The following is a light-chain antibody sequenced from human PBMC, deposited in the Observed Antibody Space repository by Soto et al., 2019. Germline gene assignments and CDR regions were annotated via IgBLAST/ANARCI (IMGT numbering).Light chain of an antibody. Sequence: DIQMTQSPSTLSASLGDRVIISCRASQSISRWLAWYQQKPGKAPKLLIYGASSLENGVPFRFSGRGSGTDFTLTISSLQPDDSATYYCQQYNSFWTFGQGTKVHIK. V-gene: IGKV1-5*01. J-gene: IGKJ1*01. CDR1: QSISRW. CDR3: QQYNSFWT. CDR2: GAS.